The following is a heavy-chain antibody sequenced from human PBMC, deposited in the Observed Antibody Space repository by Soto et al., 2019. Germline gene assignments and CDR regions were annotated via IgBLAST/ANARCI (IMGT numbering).Heavy chain of an antibody. J-gene: IGHJ5*01. V-gene: IGHV5-51*01. CDR1: GYPFTNYW. CDR2: IYPDDSDT. D-gene: IGHD3-16*01. CDR3: ARHRGNTVMLIIDS. Sequence: PGESLKISCKASGYPFTNYWIAWVRQMPGKGPEWMGIIYPDDSDTRYSPSFEGRVTFSADKSTNTAYLQWSSLEASDTAMYFCARHRGNTVMLIIDSWGHVTHVPVSS.